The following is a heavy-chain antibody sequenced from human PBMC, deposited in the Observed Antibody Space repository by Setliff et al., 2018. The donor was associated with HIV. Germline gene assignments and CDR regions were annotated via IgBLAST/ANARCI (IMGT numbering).Heavy chain of an antibody. J-gene: IGHJ6*02. Sequence: SETLSLTCTVSGGSISNSSYYWGWIRQPPGKGLEWIGSIYYSGSTYYNPSLKSRVTISVDTSKNQFSLKLNSVTAADTAVYYCARDYGYSSGWYGDYYYYGMDVWGQGTTVTVSS. CDR3: ARDYGYSSGWYGDYYYYGMDV. CDR2: IYYSGST. V-gene: IGHV4-39*07. D-gene: IGHD6-19*01. CDR1: GGSISNSSYY.